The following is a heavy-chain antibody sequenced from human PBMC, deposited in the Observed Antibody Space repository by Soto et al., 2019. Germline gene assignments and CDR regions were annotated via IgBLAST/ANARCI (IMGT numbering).Heavy chain of an antibody. D-gene: IGHD3-10*01. CDR2: IYYRGST. J-gene: IGHJ4*02. CDR1: DDSITGGGYY. V-gene: IGHV4-31*02. CDR3: ARGGSGTYHV. Sequence: TLSLTCSVSDDSITGGGYYWSWNRQHPAKGLEWIGSIYYRGSTYYNPSLRSRGTISLDPSQARLSLRLTSLTAADTATYYCARGGSGTYHVWGQGTLVTVSS.